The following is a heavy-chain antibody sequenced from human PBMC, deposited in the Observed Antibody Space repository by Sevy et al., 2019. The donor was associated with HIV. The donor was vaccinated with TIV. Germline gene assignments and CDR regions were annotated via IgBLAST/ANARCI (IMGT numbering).Heavy chain of an antibody. CDR2: IRQDGSEM. CDR1: GFTFSSFW. J-gene: IGHJ4*02. CDR3: ARRYFDL. Sequence: EGSLRLSCKASGFTFSSFWMQWVRQAPGKGLEWVANIRQDGSEMYYVGSVKGRFTISRDNAKNALYLQMDGLRAEDTAVYYCARRYFDLWGQGTLVTVSS. V-gene: IGHV3-7*03.